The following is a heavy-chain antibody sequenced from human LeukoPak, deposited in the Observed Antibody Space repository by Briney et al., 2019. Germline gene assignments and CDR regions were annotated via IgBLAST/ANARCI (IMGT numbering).Heavy chain of an antibody. CDR1: GGSVSSGSYY. V-gene: IGHV4-61*01. D-gene: IGHD4-17*01. CDR3: ARGPKAYGDYDY. CDR2: IYYSGST. Sequence: SETLSLTCTVSGGSVSSGSYYWSWIRQPPGKGLEWIGYIYYSGSTNYNPSLKSRVTISVDTSKNQFSLKLSSVTAADTAVYYCARGPKAYGDYDYWGQGTLVTVSS. J-gene: IGHJ4*02.